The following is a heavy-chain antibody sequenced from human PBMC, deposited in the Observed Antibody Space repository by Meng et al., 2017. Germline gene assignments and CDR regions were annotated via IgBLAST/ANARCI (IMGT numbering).Heavy chain of an antibody. CDR3: ARDQVDYYDSSGYSDY. D-gene: IGHD3-22*01. Sequence: GESLKISCAASGFTFSSYAMHWVRQAPGKGLEWVAVISYDGSNKYYADSVKGRFTISRDNSKNTLDLQMNSLRAEDTAVYYCARDQVDYYDSSGYSDYWGQGTLVTVSS. CDR1: GFTFSSYA. V-gene: IGHV3-30*04. CDR2: ISYDGSNK. J-gene: IGHJ4*02.